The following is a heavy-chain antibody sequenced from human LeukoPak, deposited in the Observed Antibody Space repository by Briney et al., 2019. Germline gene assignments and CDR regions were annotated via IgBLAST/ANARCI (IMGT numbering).Heavy chain of an antibody. Sequence: GGSLRLSCAASGFTFSSFSMNWVRQAPGKGLEWVSYISTSSSTIYYADSVKGRFTISRDNAKNSLYLQMNSLRAEDTAVYYCATSFWSGYLFDYWGQGTLVTVSS. V-gene: IGHV3-48*04. J-gene: IGHJ4*02. D-gene: IGHD3-3*01. CDR1: GFTFSSFS. CDR3: ATSFWSGYLFDY. CDR2: ISTSSSTI.